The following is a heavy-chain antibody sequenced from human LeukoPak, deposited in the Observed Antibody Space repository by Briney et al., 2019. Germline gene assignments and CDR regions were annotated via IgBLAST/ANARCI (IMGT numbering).Heavy chain of an antibody. V-gene: IGHV3-11*01. CDR1: GFTFSDYY. Sequence: KSGGSLRLSCAAPGFTFSDYYMSWIRQAPGKGLEWVSYISSSGSTIYYADSVKGRFTISRDNAKNSLYLQMNSLRAEDTAVYYCAREMELRVEMATSRAFDIWGQGTMVTVSS. J-gene: IGHJ3*02. CDR2: ISSSGSTI. D-gene: IGHD5-24*01. CDR3: AREMELRVEMATSRAFDI.